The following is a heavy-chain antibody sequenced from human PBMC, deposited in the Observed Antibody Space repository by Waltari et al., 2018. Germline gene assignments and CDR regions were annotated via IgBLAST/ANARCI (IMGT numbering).Heavy chain of an antibody. CDR2: IYHIGGT. CDR3: ARLGATGHGYNWFDP. J-gene: IGHJ5*02. CDR1: GYSISSGYY. D-gene: IGHD1-26*01. V-gene: IGHV4-38-2*01. Sequence: QVQLQESGPGLVKPSETLSLTCAVSGYSISSGYYWGWIRQPPGKGLEWIGSIYHIGGTYYNPSLKRRVTISVDTSKNQFSLKLSSVTAADTAVYYCARLGATGHGYNWFDPWGQGTLVTVSS.